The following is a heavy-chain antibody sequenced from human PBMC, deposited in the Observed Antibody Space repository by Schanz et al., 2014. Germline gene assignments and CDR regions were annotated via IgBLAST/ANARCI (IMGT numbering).Heavy chain of an antibody. CDR3: AREGDGGFDY. Sequence: VQLAESGGGVVQPGRSLRLSCATSGFTFSSYGMHWVRQAPGKGLEWVANIKQDGRDKDYVDSVKGRFTISRDNAKNSVFLQMNSLRGEDTAVYYCAREGDGGFDYWGQGTLVTVSS. CDR2: IKQDGRDK. J-gene: IGHJ4*02. D-gene: IGHD2-21*01. CDR1: GFTFSSYG. V-gene: IGHV3-7*01.